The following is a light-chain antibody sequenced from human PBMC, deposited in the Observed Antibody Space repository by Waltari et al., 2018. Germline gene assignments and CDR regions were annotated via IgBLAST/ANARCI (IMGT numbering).Light chain of an antibody. J-gene: IGLJ2*01. Sequence: QSALTQPRSVSGSPGQSVTISCIGTSGAVGGYNNVSWYQHHSGQAPKLIIYDINKRPSGVPDRFSGSRSGNTASLTISRLQAEDEADYYCSSYAGSDTFVVLGGGTKVTVL. CDR3: SSYAGSDTFVV. CDR1: SGAVGGYNN. CDR2: DIN. V-gene: IGLV2-11*01.